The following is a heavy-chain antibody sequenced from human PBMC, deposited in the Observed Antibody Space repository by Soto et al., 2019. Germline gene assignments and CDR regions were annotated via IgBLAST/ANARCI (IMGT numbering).Heavy chain of an antibody. Sequence: SETLSLTCTVSGGSISSSSYYWGWIRQPPGKGLEWIGSIYYSGSTYYNPSLKSRVTISVDTSKNQFSLKLSSVTAADTAVYYCASMGIAAAGIYYFDYWGQGTLVTVSS. V-gene: IGHV4-39*01. CDR2: IYYSGST. J-gene: IGHJ4*02. D-gene: IGHD6-13*01. CDR1: GGSISSSSYY. CDR3: ASMGIAAAGIYYFDY.